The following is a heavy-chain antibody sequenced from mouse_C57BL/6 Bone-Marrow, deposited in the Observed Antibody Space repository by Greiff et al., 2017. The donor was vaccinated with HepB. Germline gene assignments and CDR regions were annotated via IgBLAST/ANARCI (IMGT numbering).Heavy chain of an antibody. D-gene: IGHD1-1*01. CDR2: IDPSDSYT. J-gene: IGHJ1*03. CDR3: ARPGYYGSRGYWYFDV. V-gene: IGHV1-69*01. CDR1: GYTFTSYW. Sequence: VQLQQPGAELVMPGASVKLSCKASGYTFTSYWMHWVKQRPGQGLEWIGEIDPSDSYTNYNQKFKGKSTLTVDKSTSTAYMQFSSLTSEDSAVYYCARPGYYGSRGYWYFDVWGTGTTVTVSS.